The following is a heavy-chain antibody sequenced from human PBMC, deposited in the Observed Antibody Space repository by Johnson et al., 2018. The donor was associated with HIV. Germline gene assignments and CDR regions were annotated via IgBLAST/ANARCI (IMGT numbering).Heavy chain of an antibody. CDR3: ARAMYADDYGDYLFLAPRLDAFDI. V-gene: IGHV3-66*03. CDR2: IFSAGGT. Sequence: EVQLVESGGGLIQPGGSLRLSCAASGFTVNSNFMSWVRQAPGKGLEWVSAIFSAGGTYYADYVKGRFSISRDNSKNTLFLDMNSLRAEDTAVYYCARAMYADDYGDYLFLAPRLDAFDIWGPGTIVTVSS. D-gene: IGHD4-17*01. CDR1: GFTVNSNF. J-gene: IGHJ3*02.